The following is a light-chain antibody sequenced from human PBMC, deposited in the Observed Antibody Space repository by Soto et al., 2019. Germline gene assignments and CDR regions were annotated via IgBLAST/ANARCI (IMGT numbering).Light chain of an antibody. J-gene: IGKJ4*01. Sequence: PCNISASGKNRDTITCQASQDISNYLNWYQQKSGKAPNFLLYPASNLETGVPSRFGGSGSETHFTFSIHSRQPEVIVTYACQSYDKRFGGGTKVDIK. CDR1: QDISNY. V-gene: IGKV1-33*01. CDR2: PAS. CDR3: QSYDKR.